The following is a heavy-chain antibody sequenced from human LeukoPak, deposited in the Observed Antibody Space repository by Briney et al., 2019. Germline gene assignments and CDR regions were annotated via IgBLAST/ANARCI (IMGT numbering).Heavy chain of an antibody. Sequence: GESLKISCKGSGYSFINYWIAWVRQMPGQGLEWMGIIYPGDSDTKYSPSFQGQVTISVDKFINTAYLQWSSLTASDTAMYYCAGLTDYYDSSGYYRNYNWFDPWGQGTLVTVSS. J-gene: IGHJ5*02. CDR3: AGLTDYYDSSGYYRNYNWFDP. CDR2: IYPGDSDT. V-gene: IGHV5-51*01. D-gene: IGHD3-22*01. CDR1: GYSFINYW.